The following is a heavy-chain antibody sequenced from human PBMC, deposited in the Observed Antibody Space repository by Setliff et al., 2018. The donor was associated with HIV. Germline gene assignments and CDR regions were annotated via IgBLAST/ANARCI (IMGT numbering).Heavy chain of an antibody. Sequence: ASVKVSCKASGYTFTSYYMHWVRQAPGQGLEWMGIINPSGGSTSYAQRFQGRVTMTTDTSTSTDYMELSSLRSEDTAVYYCARESGDYSDYSDWGQGTLVTVSS. V-gene: IGHV1-46*01. CDR3: ARESGDYSDYSD. D-gene: IGHD4-17*01. CDR1: GYTFTSYY. J-gene: IGHJ4*02. CDR2: INPSGGST.